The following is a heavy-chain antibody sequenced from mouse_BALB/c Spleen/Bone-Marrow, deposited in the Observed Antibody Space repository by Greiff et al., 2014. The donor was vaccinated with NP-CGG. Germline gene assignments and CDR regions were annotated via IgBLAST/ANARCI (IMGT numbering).Heavy chain of an antibody. CDR2: VSSGGNYT. D-gene: IGHD4-1*01. J-gene: IGHJ4*01. CDR1: GFTFSSYV. Sequence: EVQLVESGGGSVKPGGSLKLSCAASGFTFSSYVMSWVRQSPEKRLEWVAEVSSGGNYTYYPDTVTGRFTISRDNAKNTLYLEMSSLRSEDTAIYYGAREGLWDISYTMDYWGQGTSVTVSS. CDR3: AREGLWDISYTMDY. V-gene: IGHV5-9-4*01.